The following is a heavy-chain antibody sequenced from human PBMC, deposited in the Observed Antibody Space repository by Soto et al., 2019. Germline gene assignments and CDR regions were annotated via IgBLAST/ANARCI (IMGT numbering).Heavy chain of an antibody. CDR2: ISYDGSNK. J-gene: IGHJ6*02. Sequence: QVQLVESGGGVVQPGRSLRLSCAASGFTFSSYGMLWVRQAPGKGLEWVAVISYDGSNKYYADSVKGRFTISRDNSKNTLYLQMNSLRAEDTAVYYCAKETGHYFYYGMDVWGQGTTVTVSS. CDR3: AKETGHYFYYGMDV. V-gene: IGHV3-30*18. CDR1: GFTFSSYG.